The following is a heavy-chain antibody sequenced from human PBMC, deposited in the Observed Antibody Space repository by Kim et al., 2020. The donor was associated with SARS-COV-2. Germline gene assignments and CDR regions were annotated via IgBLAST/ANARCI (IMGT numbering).Heavy chain of an antibody. CDR3: ARHLPGSSTGYHFDS. Sequence: GESLKISCKGSGYSFTNYWITWVRQIPGKGLEWMGKITPSGSYTKYSPSFQGHVTISVDKSISTAYMQWRSLQASDSAIYYCARHLPGSSTGYHFDSLGQGTLVTVSS. V-gene: IGHV5-10-1*01. CDR2: ITPSGSYT. J-gene: IGHJ4*02. CDR1: GYSFTNYW. D-gene: IGHD3-22*01.